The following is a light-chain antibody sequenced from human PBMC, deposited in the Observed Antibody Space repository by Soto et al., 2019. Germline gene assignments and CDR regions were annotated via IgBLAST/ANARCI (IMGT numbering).Light chain of an antibody. J-gene: IGKJ2*01. CDR2: VAS. CDR1: QGISTY. Sequence: DIQLTQSPSFLSTSVGDRVTITCRASQGISTYLAWYQQKSGKAPKLLIYVASTLQSGVPSRFSGSGSGTEFTLTIISLQPEDLATYYCQQLNSYPYTFGQGTKLEIK. CDR3: QQLNSYPYT. V-gene: IGKV1-9*01.